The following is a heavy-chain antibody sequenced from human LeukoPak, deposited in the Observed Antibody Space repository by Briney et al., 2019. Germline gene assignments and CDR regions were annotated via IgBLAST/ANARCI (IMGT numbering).Heavy chain of an antibody. D-gene: IGHD5-24*01. CDR1: GFTFSRYG. CDR2: ISTSSTYI. Sequence: GGSLRLSCAAFGFTFSRYGMHWVRQAPGKGLEWVSSISTSSTYIYYADSVKGRFTISRDNAKNSLSLQINSLRAEDTAVYYCAREGRDGYNFYWYFDLWGRGTLVTVSS. J-gene: IGHJ2*01. V-gene: IGHV3-21*01. CDR3: AREGRDGYNFYWYFDL.